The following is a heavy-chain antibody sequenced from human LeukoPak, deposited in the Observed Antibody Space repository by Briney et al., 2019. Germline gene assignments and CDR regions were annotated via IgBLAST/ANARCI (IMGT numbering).Heavy chain of an antibody. J-gene: IGHJ4*02. Sequence: PSETLSLTCTVSGYSISSGYCWGWIRQPPGNGLEWIGCIYHSVSTNYNPSLKSRVTISVDTSKNQFSLKLSSVTAADTAVYYCARRIDYFDYWGQGTLVTVSS. CDR3: ARRIDYFDY. V-gene: IGHV4-38-2*02. CDR1: GYSISSGYC. D-gene: IGHD3-16*02. CDR2: IYHSVST.